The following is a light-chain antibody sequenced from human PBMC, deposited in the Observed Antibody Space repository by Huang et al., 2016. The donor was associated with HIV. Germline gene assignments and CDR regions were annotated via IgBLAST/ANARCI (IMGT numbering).Light chain of an antibody. V-gene: IGKV3-15*01. Sequence: EIVMTQSPATLSVSPGESATLSCRASQTVNGNLAWYQHKPGQAPRLLIYGASTRDTGVPARFSGSGSGTKFTLTISSLQSEDFAVYYCQQYNNWLAFGQGTKVEIK. J-gene: IGKJ1*01. CDR2: GAS. CDR3: QQYNNWLA. CDR1: QTVNGN.